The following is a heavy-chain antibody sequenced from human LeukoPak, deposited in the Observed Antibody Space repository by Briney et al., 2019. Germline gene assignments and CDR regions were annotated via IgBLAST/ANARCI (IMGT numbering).Heavy chain of an antibody. Sequence: GGSLRLSCAASGFTFSSYAMSWVRQAPGKGLEWVSAISGSGGSTYYADSVKGRFTISRDNSKNTLYLQMNSLRAEDTAVYYWAKQQLVQYYYYMDVWGKGTTVTVSS. V-gene: IGHV3-23*01. J-gene: IGHJ6*03. D-gene: IGHD6-13*01. CDR2: ISGSGGST. CDR3: AKQQLVQYYYYMDV. CDR1: GFTFSSYA.